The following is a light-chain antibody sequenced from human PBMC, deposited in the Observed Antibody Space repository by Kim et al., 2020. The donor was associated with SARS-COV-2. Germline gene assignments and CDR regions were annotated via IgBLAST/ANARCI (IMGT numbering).Light chain of an antibody. V-gene: IGKV1-33*01. CDR3: QQYNNLQAIT. CDR2: DAS. CDR1: QDIRKF. Sequence: DIQLTQSPSSVSASVGDSVTITCQASQDIRKFLNWYHHKPGKAPELLISDASTLRTGVPSRFSGSASGTHFTFTISNLQPEDIATYYCQQYNNLQAITFGQGTRLEIK. J-gene: IGKJ5*01.